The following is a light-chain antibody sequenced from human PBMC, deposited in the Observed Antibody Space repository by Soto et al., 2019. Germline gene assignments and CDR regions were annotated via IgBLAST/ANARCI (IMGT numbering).Light chain of an antibody. CDR2: EGS. CDR1: SSDVGSYNL. J-gene: IGLJ1*01. Sequence: QSVLTQPASVSGSPGQSITISCTGTSSDVGSYNLVSWYQQYPGKAPKLMIYEGSKRPSGVSNRFSGSKSGNTASLTISGLQAEDEADYYCCSYAGSRTYVFGTGTKVTDL. CDR3: CSYAGSRTYV. V-gene: IGLV2-23*01.